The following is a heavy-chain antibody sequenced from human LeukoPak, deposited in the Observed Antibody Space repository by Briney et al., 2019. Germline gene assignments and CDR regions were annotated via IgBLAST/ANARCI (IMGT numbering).Heavy chain of an antibody. D-gene: IGHD3-10*01. V-gene: IGHV3-23*01. Sequence: AGSLRLSCAASAYTFSNYAMTWVRHTPGMGLEWVSAISGSAGSTYYANSLKGLFTISIDNCKNTRYLQIKSLRPADRAVYYCAKGPRLIWFGRPSHFDYWGQGTLVTVSS. J-gene: IGHJ4*02. CDR2: ISGSAGST. CDR1: AYTFSNYA. CDR3: AKGPRLIWFGRPSHFDY.